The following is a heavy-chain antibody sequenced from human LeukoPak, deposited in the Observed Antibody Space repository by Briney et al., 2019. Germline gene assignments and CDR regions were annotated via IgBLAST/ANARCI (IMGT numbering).Heavy chain of an antibody. CDR2: IYYSGRT. CDR1: GGSISSSSYY. V-gene: IGHV4-39*02. CDR3: ARETPGAGHFDY. J-gene: IGHJ4*02. Sequence: SETLSLTCTVSGGSISSSSYYWGWIRQPPGKGLEWIGSIYYSGRTYYNPSLKSRVTISVDTSKNQFSLKLSSVTAADTAVYYCARETPGAGHFDYWGQGSLVTVSS. D-gene: IGHD7-27*01.